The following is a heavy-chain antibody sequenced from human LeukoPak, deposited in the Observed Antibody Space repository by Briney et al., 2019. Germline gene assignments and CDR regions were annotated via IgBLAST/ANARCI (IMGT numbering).Heavy chain of an antibody. D-gene: IGHD3-9*01. J-gene: IGHJ3*02. CDR3: ARPHYDILTGNDAFDI. CDR2: IYYSGST. V-gene: IGHV4-39*01. Sequence: SETLSLTCTVSGGSISSSSYYWGWIRQPPGKGLEWIGSIYYSGSTYYNPSLKSRVTISVDTSKNQFSLKLSSVTAADTAVYYCARPHYDILTGNDAFDIWGQGTMVTVSS. CDR1: GGSISSSSYY.